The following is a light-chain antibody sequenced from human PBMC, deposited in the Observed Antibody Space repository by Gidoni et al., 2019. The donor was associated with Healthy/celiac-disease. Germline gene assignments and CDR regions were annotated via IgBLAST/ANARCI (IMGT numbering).Light chain of an antibody. CDR2: SNN. V-gene: IGLV1-44*01. CDR1: SSNIGSNP. J-gene: IGLJ3*02. CDR3: AAWDDSLNGWV. Sequence: QSVQTQPPSASGTAGQRVTIACSGSSSNIGSNPLNWYQQLPGSAPKLLIYSNNRRPSVFPDRFSGSKSGTSAALAISRLQSEDEADYYCAAWDDSLNGWVFGGGTKLTVL.